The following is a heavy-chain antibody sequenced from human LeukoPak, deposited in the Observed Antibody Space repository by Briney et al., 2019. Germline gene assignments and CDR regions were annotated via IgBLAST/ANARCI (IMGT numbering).Heavy chain of an antibody. CDR1: GGSISSYY. J-gene: IGHJ4*02. Sequence: SETLSLTCTVSGGSISSYYWRWIRQPAGRGLVWIGRIYTSGSTNYNPSLKSRVTMSVDTSKNQFSLKLSSATAADTAVYYCASDFGNHFDYWGQGTLVTVSS. CDR3: ASDFGNHFDY. V-gene: IGHV4-4*07. CDR2: IYTSGST. D-gene: IGHD2/OR15-2a*01.